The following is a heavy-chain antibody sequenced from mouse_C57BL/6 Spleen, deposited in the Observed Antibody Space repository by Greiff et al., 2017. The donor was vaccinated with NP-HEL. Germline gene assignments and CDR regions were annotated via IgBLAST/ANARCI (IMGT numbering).Heavy chain of an antibody. V-gene: IGHV1-59*01. J-gene: IGHJ2*01. CDR1: GYTFTSYW. Sequence: QVQLKQPGAELVRPGTSVKLSCKASGYTFTSYWMHWVKQRPGQGLEWIGVIDPSDSYTNYNQKFKGKATLTVDTSSSTAYMQLRSLTSEDSAVYYCARRCYGSRGGCFDYWGQGTTLTVSS. CDR2: IDPSDSYT. D-gene: IGHD1-1*01. CDR3: ARRCYGSRGGCFDY.